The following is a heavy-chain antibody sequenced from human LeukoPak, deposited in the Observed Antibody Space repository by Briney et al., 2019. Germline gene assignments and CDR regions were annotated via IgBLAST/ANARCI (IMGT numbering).Heavy chain of an antibody. CDR2: INAGNGNT. V-gene: IGHV1-3*01. CDR1: GYTFTSYA. J-gene: IGHJ5*02. Sequence: ASVKVSCKASGYTFTSYAMHWVRQAPGQRLEWMGWINAGNGNTKYSQKFQGRVTITRDTSASTAYMELSSLRSEDTAVYYCAREGRTQDSSGYDLWGQGTLVTVSS. D-gene: IGHD3-22*01. CDR3: AREGRTQDSSGYDL.